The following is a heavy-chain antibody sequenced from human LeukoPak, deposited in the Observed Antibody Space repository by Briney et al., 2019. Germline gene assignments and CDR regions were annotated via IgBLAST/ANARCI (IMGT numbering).Heavy chain of an antibody. J-gene: IGHJ3*02. CDR3: AKEGWRITRFFDI. CDR2: ISYDGSNK. D-gene: IGHD3-3*01. CDR1: GFTFSSYG. Sequence: GGSLRLSCAASGFTFSSYGMHWVRQAPGKGLEWLAVISYDGSNKYYADSVKGRFTISRDNSKNTLYLQMNSLRAEDTAVYYCAKEGWRITRFFDIWGQGTMVTVSS. V-gene: IGHV3-30*18.